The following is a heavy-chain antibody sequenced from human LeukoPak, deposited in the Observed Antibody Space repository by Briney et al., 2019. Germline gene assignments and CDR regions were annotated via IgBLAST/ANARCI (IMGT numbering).Heavy chain of an antibody. CDR2: IKQDGSEK. D-gene: IGHD3-16*01. V-gene: IGHV3-7*01. CDR1: GFTFSMYG. Sequence: GGSLRLSCAASGFTFSMYGTHWVRQAPGKGLEWVANIKQDGSEKYYVDSVKGRFTISRDNAKNSLYLQMNSLRAEDTAVYYCARVEGDYVWGRHPPRYFDYWGQGTLVTVSS. CDR3: ARVEGDYVWGRHPPRYFDY. J-gene: IGHJ4*02.